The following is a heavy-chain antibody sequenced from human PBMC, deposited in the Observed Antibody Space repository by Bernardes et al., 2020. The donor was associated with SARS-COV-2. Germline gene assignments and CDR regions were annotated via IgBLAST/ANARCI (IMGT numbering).Heavy chain of an antibody. CDR1: GFTFSIYA. J-gene: IGHJ4*02. Sequence: LRLSCAASGFTFSIYAMNCVRPAPGKGLEWVSAISGSGGSTYYADSVRGRFTISRDNSKNTLYLQMNSQRAEDTAVYYCAKREYYDFWSGPIDYWGQGTLVTVSS. CDR2: ISGSGGST. D-gene: IGHD3-3*01. CDR3: AKREYYDFWSGPIDY. V-gene: IGHV3-23*01.